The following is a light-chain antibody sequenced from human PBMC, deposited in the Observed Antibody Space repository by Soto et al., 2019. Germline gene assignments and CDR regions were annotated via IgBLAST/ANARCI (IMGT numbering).Light chain of an antibody. Sequence: EIVLTQSPGTLSLSPGERATLSCRASQSVSSSFLAWYQQKPGQAPRLLSYGASSRATVIPDRFSGSGSGTDFTLTISRLEPEDFAVYYCQQYDNSPLTFGGGTKVEIK. CDR3: QQYDNSPLT. V-gene: IGKV3-20*01. CDR1: QSVSSSF. CDR2: GAS. J-gene: IGKJ4*01.